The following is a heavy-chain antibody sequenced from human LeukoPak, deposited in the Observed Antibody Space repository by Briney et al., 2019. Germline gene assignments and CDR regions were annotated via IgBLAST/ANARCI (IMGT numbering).Heavy chain of an antibody. J-gene: IGHJ4*02. V-gene: IGHV3-30*18. CDR2: ISYDGSNK. D-gene: IGHD3-22*01. CDR3: AKNLRYYDRIGYYDYFDY. CDR1: GFTFSSYG. Sequence: SGRSLRLSCAASGFTFSSYGMHWVRQAPGKGLEWVAVISYDGSNKYYADSVKGRFTISRDNSKNTLYLQMNSLRAEDTAVYYCAKNLRYYDRIGYYDYFDYWGQGTLVTVSS.